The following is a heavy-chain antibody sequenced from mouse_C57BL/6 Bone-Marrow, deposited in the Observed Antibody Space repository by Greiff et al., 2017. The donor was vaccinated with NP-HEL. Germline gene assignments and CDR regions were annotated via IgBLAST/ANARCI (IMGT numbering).Heavy chain of an antibody. J-gene: IGHJ4*01. D-gene: IGHD1-1*01. Sequence: EVKLQESGGGLVQPKGSLKLSCAASGFSFNTYAMNWVRQAPGKGLEWVARIRSKSNNYATYYADSVKDRFTISRDDSESMLYLQMNNLKTEDTAMYYCVRYTHGGDYWGQGTSVTVSS. CDR2: IRSKSNNYAT. CDR1: GFSFNTYA. CDR3: VRYTHGGDY. V-gene: IGHV10-1*01.